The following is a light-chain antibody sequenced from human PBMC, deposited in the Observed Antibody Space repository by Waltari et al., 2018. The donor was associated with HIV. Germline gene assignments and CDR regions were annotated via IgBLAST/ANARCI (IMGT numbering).Light chain of an antibody. CDR3: AAWDDSLNGFYV. V-gene: IGLV1-47*01. Sequence: QSVLPQPPSASATPGQRVTISCSGSSSNHGTNYVFWSQQFPGMAPKLLIFRDNERPSGVPDRFSGSRSGTSASLVISGLRSEDEAEYYCAAWDDSLNGFYVFGSGTRVTVL. J-gene: IGLJ1*01. CDR2: RDN. CDR1: SSNHGTNY.